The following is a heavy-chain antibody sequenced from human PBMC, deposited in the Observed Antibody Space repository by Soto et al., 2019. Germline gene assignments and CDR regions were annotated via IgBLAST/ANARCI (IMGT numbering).Heavy chain of an antibody. Sequence: ASVKVSCKASGGTFSSYAISWVRQAPGQRLEWMGWINAGNGKTKYSQKFQGRVTITRDTSASTAYMDLSSLRTEDTAVYYCARAVAVPADFDYWGQGTLVTVSS. CDR1: GGTFSSYA. D-gene: IGHD6-19*01. CDR2: INAGNGKT. V-gene: IGHV1-3*01. J-gene: IGHJ4*02. CDR3: ARAVAVPADFDY.